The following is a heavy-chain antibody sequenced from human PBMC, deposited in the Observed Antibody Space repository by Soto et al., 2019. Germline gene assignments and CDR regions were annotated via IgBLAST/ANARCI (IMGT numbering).Heavy chain of an antibody. CDR1: GYAFTSYG. D-gene: IGHD3-16*02. Sequence: APLKVYCKASGYAFTSYGISWVRQTPGQGLEWMGWISAYNGNTNYAQKLQGRVTMTTDTSTSTAYMELRSLRSDDTAVYYCARDGSGYLGEFSLALFDWGQGTLVTVSS. CDR3: ARDGSGYLGEFSLALFD. CDR2: ISAYNGNT. V-gene: IGHV1-18*01. J-gene: IGHJ4*02.